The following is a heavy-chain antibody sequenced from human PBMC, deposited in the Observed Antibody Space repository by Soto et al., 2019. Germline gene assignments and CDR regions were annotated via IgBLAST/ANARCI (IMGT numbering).Heavy chain of an antibody. Sequence: GGSLRLSCAASGFTVSSNYMSWVRQAPGKGLEWASVIYSGGSTYYADSVKGRFTISRDNSKNTLYLQMNSLRAEDTAVYYCAGPSGVEYSSSGYYYYGMDVWGQGTTVTVSS. J-gene: IGHJ6*02. V-gene: IGHV3-53*01. CDR1: GFTVSSNY. D-gene: IGHD6-6*01. CDR2: IYSGGST. CDR3: AGPSGVEYSSSGYYYYGMDV.